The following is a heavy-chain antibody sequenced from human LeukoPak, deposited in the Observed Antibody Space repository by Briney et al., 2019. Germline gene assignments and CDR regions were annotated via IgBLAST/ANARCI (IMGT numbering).Heavy chain of an antibody. V-gene: IGHV1-2*02. D-gene: IGHD3-22*01. J-gene: IGHJ4*02. CDR3: ARDRRYDSSGYYGRYFDY. CDR1: GYTFTGYY. Sequence: ASVKVSCKASGYTFTGYYMHWVRQAPGQGLEWMGWINPNSGGTNYAQKFQDRVTMTRDTSISTAYMELSRLRSDDTAVYYCARDRRYDSSGYYGRYFDYWGQGTLVTVSS. CDR2: INPNSGGT.